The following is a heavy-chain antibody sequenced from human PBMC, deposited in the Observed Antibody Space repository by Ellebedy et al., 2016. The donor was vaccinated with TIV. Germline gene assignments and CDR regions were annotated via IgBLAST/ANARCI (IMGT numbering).Heavy chain of an antibody. V-gene: IGHV1-46*01. CDR2: INPSGGST. CDR1: GYTFTSYY. D-gene: IGHD2-15*01. Sequence: ASVKVSCKASGYTFTSYYMHWVRQAPGQGLEWMGIINPSGGSTSYAQKFQGRVTMTRDTSTSTVYMEVSRLRSDDTAVYYCARDPVVGAKSNWFDPWGQGTLVTVSS. J-gene: IGHJ5*02. CDR3: ARDPVVGAKSNWFDP.